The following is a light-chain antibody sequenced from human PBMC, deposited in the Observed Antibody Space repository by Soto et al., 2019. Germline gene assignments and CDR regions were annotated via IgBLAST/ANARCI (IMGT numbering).Light chain of an antibody. CDR1: TSNIGRNA. J-gene: IGLJ3*02. CDR3: AVWDDSLNAVV. Sequence: QSVLTQPPSASGAPGQRVTISCSGSTSNIGRNAVNWYQQFTGTAPKLLISTNDDRPSGVPDRFSGSKSGTSASLAISGLQSEDEVDYYCAVWDDSLNAVVFGGGTKVTVL. CDR2: TND. V-gene: IGLV1-44*01.